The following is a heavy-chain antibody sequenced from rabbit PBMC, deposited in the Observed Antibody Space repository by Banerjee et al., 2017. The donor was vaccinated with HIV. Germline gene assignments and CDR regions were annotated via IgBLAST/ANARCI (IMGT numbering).Heavy chain of an antibody. CDR3: ARTDVSSGNTAFDP. V-gene: IGHV1S40*01. CDR1: GFSFSSGYW. D-gene: IGHD1-1*01. Sequence: QSLEESGGDLVKPGASLTLTCTASGFSFSSGYWICWVRQAPGKGLEWITCIHIAGGTAYYASWAKGRFTISKTSSTTVTLQMTSLTAADTATYFCARTDVSSGNTAFDPGGQGTLVTVS. J-gene: IGHJ2*01. CDR2: IHIAGGTA.